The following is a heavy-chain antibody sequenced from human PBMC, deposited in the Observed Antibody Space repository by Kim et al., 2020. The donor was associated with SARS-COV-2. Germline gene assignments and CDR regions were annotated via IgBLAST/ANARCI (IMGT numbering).Heavy chain of an antibody. J-gene: IGHJ6*02. CDR2: IYYSGST. V-gene: IGHV4-59*13. CDR3: ARGIVVVVPAAIYNYYYGMDV. D-gene: IGHD2-2*01. CDR1: GGSISRYY. Sequence: SETLSLTCTVSGGSISRYYWSWIRQPPGKGLEWIGYIYYSGSTNYNPSLKSRVTISVDTSKNQLSLKLSSVTAADTAVYYCARGIVVVVPAAIYNYYYGMDVWGQGTTVTVSS.